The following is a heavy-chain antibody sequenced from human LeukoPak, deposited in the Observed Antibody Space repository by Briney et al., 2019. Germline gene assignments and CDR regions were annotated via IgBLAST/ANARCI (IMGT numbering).Heavy chain of an antibody. D-gene: IGHD1-26*01. CDR2: ISYDGSNE. J-gene: IGHJ4*02. CDR1: GFTFSSYV. CDR3: ARSWEVLQNFDY. Sequence: GGSLRLSCAASGFTFSSYVMHWVRQAPGKGLEWVAIISYDGSNEYYADSLEGRFTISRDNSKNTLYLQMNSLRAEDTAVYYCARSWEVLQNFDYWGQGTLVTVSS. V-gene: IGHV3-30*04.